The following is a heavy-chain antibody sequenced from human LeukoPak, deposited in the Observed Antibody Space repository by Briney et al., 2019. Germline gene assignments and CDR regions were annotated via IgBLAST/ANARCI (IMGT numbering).Heavy chain of an antibody. CDR2: IIPIFGTA. J-gene: IGHJ4*02. CDR3: GRASGYSRGGYYFDY. D-gene: IGHD6-19*01. V-gene: IGHV1-69*13. Sequence: SVKVSCKASGYTFTGYYMHWVRQAPGQGLEWMGGIIPIFGTANYAQKFQGRVTITADESTSTAYMELSSLRSEDTAVYYCGRASGYSRGGYYFDYWGQGTLVTVSS. CDR1: GYTFTGYY.